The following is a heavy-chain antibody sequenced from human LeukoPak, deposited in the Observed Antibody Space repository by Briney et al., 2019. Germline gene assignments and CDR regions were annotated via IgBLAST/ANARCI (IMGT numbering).Heavy chain of an antibody. V-gene: IGHV3-23*01. CDR1: GFTFSSYA. CDR2: ISGSGGST. Sequence: GESLRLSCAASGFTFSSYAMSWVRQAPGKGLEWVSAISGSGGSTYYADSVKGRFTISRDNSKNTLYLQMNSLRAEDTAVYYCARDDYVWGSYHHFDYWGQGTLVTVSS. D-gene: IGHD3-16*02. J-gene: IGHJ4*02. CDR3: ARDDYVWGSYHHFDY.